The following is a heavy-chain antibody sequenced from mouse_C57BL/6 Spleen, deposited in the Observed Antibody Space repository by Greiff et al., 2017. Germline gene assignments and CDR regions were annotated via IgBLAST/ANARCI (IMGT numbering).Heavy chain of an antibody. Sequence: VHVKQSGAELVKPGASVKLSCTASGFNIKDYYMHWVKQRTEQGLEWIGRIDPEDGETKYAPKFQGKATITADTSSNTAYLQLSSLTSEDTAVYYCVRGSSYPYWYFDVWGTGTTVTVSS. D-gene: IGHD1-1*01. CDR3: VRGSSYPYWYFDV. J-gene: IGHJ1*03. V-gene: IGHV14-2*01. CDR1: GFNIKDYY. CDR2: IDPEDGET.